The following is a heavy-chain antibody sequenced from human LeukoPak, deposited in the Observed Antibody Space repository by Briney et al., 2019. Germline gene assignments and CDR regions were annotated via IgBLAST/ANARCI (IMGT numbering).Heavy chain of an antibody. J-gene: IGHJ4*02. V-gene: IGHV5-51*01. CDR3: ARLECSSTTCPFAY. D-gene: IGHD2-2*01. CDR2: IYPGDPDT. CDR1: GYSSFTSLW. Sequence: GESLKISCKASGYSSFTSLWIGWVRQMPGKGLESMGIIYPGDPDTRYSPSFQGQVTISADKSTRTTYLQWNTLKASDTAIYYCARLECSSTTCPFAYWGQGTLVTVSS.